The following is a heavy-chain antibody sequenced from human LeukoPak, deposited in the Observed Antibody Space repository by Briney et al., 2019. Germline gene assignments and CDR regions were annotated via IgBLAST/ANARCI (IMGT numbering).Heavy chain of an antibody. V-gene: IGHV3-23*01. CDR3: AKARVIAAAGTGNWFDP. CDR1: GFTFSSYA. Sequence: GGSLRLSCAASGFTFSSYAMSWVRQAPGKGLEWVSAISGSGGSTYYADSVKGRFTISRDNSKNTLYLQMNSLRAEDTAVYYCAKARVIAAAGTGNWFDPWSQGTLVTVSS. J-gene: IGHJ5*02. D-gene: IGHD6-13*01. CDR2: ISGSGGST.